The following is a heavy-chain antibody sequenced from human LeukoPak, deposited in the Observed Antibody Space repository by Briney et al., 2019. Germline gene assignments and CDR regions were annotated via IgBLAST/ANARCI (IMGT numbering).Heavy chain of an antibody. CDR2: IKQDGSEK. D-gene: IGHD3-16*01. J-gene: IGHJ4*02. Sequence: GGSLRLSCAASGFTFSSFWMRWVRQAPGKGLELVANIKQDGSEKYYVDSVQGRFTISRDNAKNSLYLQMNSLRADDTAVYYCARDRLRLGELPILNKKNNYFDYWGQGTLVTVSS. CDR1: GFTFSSFW. CDR3: ARDRLRLGELPILNKKNNYFDY. V-gene: IGHV3-7*01.